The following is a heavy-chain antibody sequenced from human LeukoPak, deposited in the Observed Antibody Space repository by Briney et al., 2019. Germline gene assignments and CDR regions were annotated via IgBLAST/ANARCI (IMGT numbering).Heavy chain of an antibody. V-gene: IGHV3-43*02. CDR3: ASIAARPRSYFDY. D-gene: IGHD6-6*01. CDR2: ISGDGGST. J-gene: IGHJ4*02. Sequence: GGSLRLSCAASGFTFDDYAMHWVRQAPGKGLEWVSLISGDGGSTYYADSVKGRFTISRDNSKNSLYLQMNSLRTEDTALYYCASIAARPRSYFDYWGQGTLVTVSS. CDR1: GFTFDDYA.